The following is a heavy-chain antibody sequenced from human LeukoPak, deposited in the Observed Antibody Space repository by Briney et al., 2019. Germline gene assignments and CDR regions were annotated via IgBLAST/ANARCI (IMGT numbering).Heavy chain of an antibody. Sequence: SETLSLTCTVSGVSISSSNSYWSWIRQPPGKGLEWIGYIYYSGSTSYNPSLKSRVTISVDTSKNQFSLRLSSVTAADTAVYYCAREGARWEPSFSAFDIWGQGTMVTVSS. J-gene: IGHJ3*02. V-gene: IGHV4-61*01. D-gene: IGHD1-26*01. CDR2: IYYSGST. CDR1: GVSISSSNSY. CDR3: AREGARWEPSFSAFDI.